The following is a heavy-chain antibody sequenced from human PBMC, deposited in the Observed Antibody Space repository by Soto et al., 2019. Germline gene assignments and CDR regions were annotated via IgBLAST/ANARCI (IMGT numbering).Heavy chain of an antibody. V-gene: IGHV6-1*01. CDR1: GDSVSSNSAA. CDR3: ARDSSDGGYAYDFWSGYDY. CDR2: TYYRSKWYN. J-gene: IGHJ4*02. Sequence: PSQTLSLTCAISGDSVSSNSAAWNWIRQSPSRGLEWLGRTYYRSKWYNDYAVSVKSRITINPDTSKNQFSLQLNSVTPEDTAVYYCARDSSDGGYAYDFWSGYDYWGQGTLVTVSS. D-gene: IGHD3-3*01.